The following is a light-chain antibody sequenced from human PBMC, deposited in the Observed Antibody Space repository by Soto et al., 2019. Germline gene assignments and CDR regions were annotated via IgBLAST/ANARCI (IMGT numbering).Light chain of an antibody. CDR3: QQYNYYPYT. CDR1: QSINSW. Sequence: DIQMTQSPSTLSASVGDRVTITCRASQSINSWLAWYQQKPGKAPNRLISDASSLESGVPSRFSGSGSGTEFTLTISSLQPGDFATYYCQQYNYYPYTFGQGTKLEIK. CDR2: DAS. J-gene: IGKJ2*01. V-gene: IGKV1-5*01.